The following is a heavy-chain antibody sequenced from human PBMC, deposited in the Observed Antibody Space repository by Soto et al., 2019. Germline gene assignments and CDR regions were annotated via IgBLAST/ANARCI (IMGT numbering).Heavy chain of an antibody. CDR2: IYAGDSDT. D-gene: IGHD5-12*01. V-gene: IGHV5-51*01. Sequence: GESLKISCQGSGYSFTNYWIAWVRQMPVKGLEWMGIIYAGDSDTRYSPSLQGQVTISADKSISTAYLQWSSLKASDTAMYYCASQEMATKNVDAFDIWGQGTMVTVSS. CDR1: GYSFTNYW. CDR3: ASQEMATKNVDAFDI. J-gene: IGHJ3*02.